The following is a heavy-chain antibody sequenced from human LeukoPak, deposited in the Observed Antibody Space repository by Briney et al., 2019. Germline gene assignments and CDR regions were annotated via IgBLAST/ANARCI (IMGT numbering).Heavy chain of an antibody. Sequence: SETLSLTCAVYGGSFSGYYWSWIRQPPGKGLEWIGYIYYSGSTNYNPSLKSRVTISVDTSKNQFTLKLSSVTAADTAVYYCARGRYGWLPFDYWGQGTLVTVSS. CDR2: IYYSGST. CDR3: ARGRYGWLPFDY. V-gene: IGHV4-59*01. D-gene: IGHD3-16*01. CDR1: GGSFSGYY. J-gene: IGHJ4*02.